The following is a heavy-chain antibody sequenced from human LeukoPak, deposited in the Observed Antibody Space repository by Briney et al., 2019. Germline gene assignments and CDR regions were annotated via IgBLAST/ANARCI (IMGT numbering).Heavy chain of an antibody. CDR2: IYHSGST. D-gene: IGHD6-19*01. J-gene: IGHJ4*02. V-gene: IGHV4-4*02. CDR1: GGSISSSNW. Sequence: PSETLSLTCAVSGGSISSSNWWSWVRQPPGKGLEWIGEIYHSGSTNYNPSLKSRVTISVDKSKNQFSLKLSSVAAADTAVYYCARVPSSSGWYQNWGQGTLVTVSS. CDR3: ARVPSSSGWYQN.